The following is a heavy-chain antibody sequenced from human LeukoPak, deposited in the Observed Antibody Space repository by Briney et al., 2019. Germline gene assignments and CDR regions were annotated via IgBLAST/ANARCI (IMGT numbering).Heavy chain of an antibody. Sequence: SETLSLTCTVSGGSISSSSYYWGWIRQPPGKGLEWIGSIYYSGSTYYNPSLKSRVTISVDTSKNQFSLKLSSVTAADTAVYYCAREGRGGSSWYGYWGQGTLVTVSS. J-gene: IGHJ4*02. D-gene: IGHD6-13*01. CDR2: IYYSGST. V-gene: IGHV4-39*07. CDR3: AREGRGGSSWYGY. CDR1: GGSISSSSYY.